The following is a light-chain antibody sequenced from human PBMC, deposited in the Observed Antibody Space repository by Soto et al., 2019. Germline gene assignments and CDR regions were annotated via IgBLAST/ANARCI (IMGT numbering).Light chain of an antibody. CDR1: QSVSSGY. CDR3: QQYGSSAYT. Sequence: EIVLTQSPGTLFLSPGERATLSCRASQSVSSGYLAWYQQKPGQAPRLLIYGATSWATGIPDRFSGSGSGTAFTLTISRLETGDFAVYYCQQYGSSAYTFGQGTKLEIK. CDR2: GAT. V-gene: IGKV3-20*01. J-gene: IGKJ2*01.